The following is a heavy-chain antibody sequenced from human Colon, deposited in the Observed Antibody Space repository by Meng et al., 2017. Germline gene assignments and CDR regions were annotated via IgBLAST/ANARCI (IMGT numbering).Heavy chain of an antibody. D-gene: IGHD5-18*01. J-gene: IGHJ4*02. CDR3: ARVRLDTAMVTLDY. V-gene: IGHV4-4*02. CDR1: GGSISSSNC. CDR2: IYHSGST. Sequence: GRLRESGLGLVKRSGTLSLPCAVSGGSISSSNCWSWVRQPPGKGLEWIGEIYHSGSTNYNPSLKSRVTISVDKSKNQFSLKLSSVTAADTAVYYCARVRLDTAMVTLDYWGQGTLVTVSS.